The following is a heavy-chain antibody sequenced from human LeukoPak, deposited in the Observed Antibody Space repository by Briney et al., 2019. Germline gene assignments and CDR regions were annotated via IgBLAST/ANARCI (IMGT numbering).Heavy chain of an antibody. D-gene: IGHD3-3*01. J-gene: IGHJ6*03. CDR1: GGSISSSSYY. CDR2: IYYSGST. Sequence: SETLSLTCTVSGGSISSSSYYLGWIRQPPGKGLEWIGSIYYSGSTYYNPSLKSRVTISVDTSKNQFSLKLSSVTAADTAVYYCARSVNIWSGYYKAGYYYMDVWGKGTTVTVSS. CDR3: ARSVNIWSGYYKAGYYYMDV. V-gene: IGHV4-39*01.